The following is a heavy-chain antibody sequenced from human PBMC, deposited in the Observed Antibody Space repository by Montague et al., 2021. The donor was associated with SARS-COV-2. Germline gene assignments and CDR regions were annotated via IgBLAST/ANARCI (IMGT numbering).Heavy chain of an antibody. Sequence: SLRLSCAASGITFNRHGMHWVRQAPGKGLEWVAVIWYDGSKRFYSDSVRGRFTIPRDNSKNTVYLQMNGLSVEDTAVYYCASAYHDYGLDNWGQGTLVTVSS. J-gene: IGHJ4*02. D-gene: IGHD3-16*01. V-gene: IGHV3-33*01. CDR2: IWYDGSKR. CDR1: GITFNRHG. CDR3: ASAYHDYGLDN.